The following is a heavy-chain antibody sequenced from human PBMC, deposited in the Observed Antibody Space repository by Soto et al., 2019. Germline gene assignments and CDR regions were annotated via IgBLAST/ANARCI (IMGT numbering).Heavy chain of an antibody. D-gene: IGHD3-16*02. CDR2: IIPIFGTA. CDR3: ARGLIGRNLYDYVWGSYRYGWFDP. Sequence: QVQLVQSGAEVKKPGSSVKVSCKASGGTFSSYAISWVRQAPGQGLEWMGGIIPIFGTANYAQKFQGRVTITADESTSTAYMELSRLRSEDTAVYYCARGLIGRNLYDYVWGSYRYGWFDPWGQGTLVTVSS. J-gene: IGHJ5*02. CDR1: GGTFSSYA. V-gene: IGHV1-69*01.